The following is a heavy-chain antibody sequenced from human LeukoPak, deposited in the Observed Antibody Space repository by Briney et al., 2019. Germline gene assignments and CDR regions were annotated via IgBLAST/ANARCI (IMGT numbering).Heavy chain of an antibody. CDR1: GGSISNYY. J-gene: IGHJ4*02. D-gene: IGHD1-26*01. V-gene: IGHV4-34*01. CDR3: ARGGWELPEGYFDY. Sequence: PSETLSLTCTVSGGSISNYYWSWIRQPPGKGLQWIGEINHSGSTNYNPSLKSRVLISVDPSKNQFSLKVTSVTAADTALYYCARGGWELPEGYFDYWAQGTLVTVSS. CDR2: INHSGST.